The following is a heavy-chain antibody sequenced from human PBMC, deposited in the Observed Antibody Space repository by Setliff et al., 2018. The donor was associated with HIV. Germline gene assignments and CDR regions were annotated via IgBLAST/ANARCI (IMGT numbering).Heavy chain of an antibody. Sequence: ASVKVSCKASGYTFTDYYMHWVQKAPGKGLEWMGRVEPQHGETIFAGKFQGRVTITADTSTDTAYMELSSLRSEDTAVYFCARGTTATDYYYYMDVWGKGTSVTVSS. CDR2: VEPQHGET. D-gene: IGHD4-17*01. CDR3: ARGTTATDYYYYMDV. J-gene: IGHJ6*03. V-gene: IGHV1-69-2*01. CDR1: GYTFTDYY.